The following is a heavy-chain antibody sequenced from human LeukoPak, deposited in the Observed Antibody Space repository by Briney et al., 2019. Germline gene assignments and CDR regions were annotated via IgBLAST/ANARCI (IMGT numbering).Heavy chain of an antibody. Sequence: SETLSLTCAVSGVSISSYFWSWIRQPPGQGLEWIGYIYHSGSTHYNPSLKSRVTISVDTSKNHFSLKLSSVTAADTAVYYCARGPMITFGGVIVPEGYYFDYWGQGTLVTVSS. D-gene: IGHD3-16*02. J-gene: IGHJ4*02. V-gene: IGHV4-59*08. CDR3: ARGPMITFGGVIVPEGYYFDY. CDR2: IYHSGST. CDR1: GVSISSYF.